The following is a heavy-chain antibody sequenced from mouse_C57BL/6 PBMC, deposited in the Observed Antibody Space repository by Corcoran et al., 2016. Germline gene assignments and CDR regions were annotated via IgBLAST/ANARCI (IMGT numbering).Heavy chain of an antibody. J-gene: IGHJ3*01. CDR1: GYSFTSYY. V-gene: IGHV1-66*01. D-gene: IGHD2-1*01. Sequence: QVQLQQSGPELVKPGASVTISCKASGYSFTSYYIHWVKQRPGQGLEWIGWIYPGSGNTKYNEKFKGKATLTADTSSSTAYMQLSSLTSEDSAVYYCARDGLDYGNLFAYWGQGTLVTVSA. CDR3: ARDGLDYGNLFAY. CDR2: IYPGSGNT.